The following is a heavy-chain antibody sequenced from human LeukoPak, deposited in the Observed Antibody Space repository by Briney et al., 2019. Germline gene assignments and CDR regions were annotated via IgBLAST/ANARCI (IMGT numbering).Heavy chain of an antibody. Sequence: PGGSLRLSCAASGFTFSSYAMSWVRQAPGKGLEWVSAISGSGGSTYHADSVKGRFTISRDNSKNTLYLQMNSLRAEDTAVYYCARMGPGDDILTGYRAFDYWDQGTLVTVSS. CDR1: GFTFSSYA. J-gene: IGHJ4*02. V-gene: IGHV3-23*01. D-gene: IGHD3-9*01. CDR2: ISGSGGST. CDR3: ARMGPGDDILTGYRAFDY.